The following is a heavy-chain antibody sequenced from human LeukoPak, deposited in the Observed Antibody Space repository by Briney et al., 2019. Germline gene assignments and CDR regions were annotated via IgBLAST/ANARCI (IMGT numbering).Heavy chain of an antibody. V-gene: IGHV3-11*01. Sequence: GGSLRLSWAASGFTFIDYYMSWIRQAPGKGLGWVSYISSSGSTIYYADSVKGRFTISRDNAKNSLYLQMNSLRAEDTAVYYCARDIGTYYYDSSGYSPPYFDCWGQGTLVTVSS. J-gene: IGHJ4*02. CDR3: ARDIGTYYYDSSGYSPPYFDC. CDR2: ISSSGSTI. CDR1: GFTFIDYY. D-gene: IGHD3-22*01.